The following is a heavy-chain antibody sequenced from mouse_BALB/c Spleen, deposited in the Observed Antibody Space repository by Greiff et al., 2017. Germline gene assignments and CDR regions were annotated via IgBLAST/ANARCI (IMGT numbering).Heavy chain of an antibody. D-gene: IGHD2-4*01. J-gene: IGHJ4*01. CDR2: IWTGGGT. CDR3: VRDPRITTRREAMDY. V-gene: IGHV2-9-2*01. Sequence: VKLMESGPGLVAPSQSLSITCTVSGFSLTSYDISWIRQPPGKGLEWLGVIWTGGGTNYNSAFMSRLSISKDNSKSQVFLKMNSLQTDDTAIYYCVRDPRITTRREAMDYWGQGTSVTVSS. CDR1: GFSLTSYD.